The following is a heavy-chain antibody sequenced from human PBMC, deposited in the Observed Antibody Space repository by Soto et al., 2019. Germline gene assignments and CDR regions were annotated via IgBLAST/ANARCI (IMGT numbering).Heavy chain of an antibody. Sequence: QVLLQQWGAGLLKPSETLSLTCAVYGGSFSGYYWSWIRQPPGKGLEWIGEINHSGYTNYNPSLKSRGTISVDTSKRQFSLKLSSVTAADTAVYYCARTSRFDSWGQGTLVTVSS. V-gene: IGHV4-34*01. CDR1: GGSFSGYY. CDR3: ARTSRFDS. D-gene: IGHD6-6*01. J-gene: IGHJ4*02. CDR2: INHSGYT.